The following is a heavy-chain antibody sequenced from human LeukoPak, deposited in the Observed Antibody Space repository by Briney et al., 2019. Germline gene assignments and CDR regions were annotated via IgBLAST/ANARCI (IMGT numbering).Heavy chain of an antibody. CDR2: FYYSGTT. J-gene: IGHJ5*02. CDR1: GGSISNKY. Sequence: SETLSLTCTVSGGSISNKYWSWIRQPPGMGLEWIGYFYYSGTTNYNPSLKSRVTISVDTSKNQFSLKLSSVTAADTAVYYCARVEDSGYDYRGRFDPWGQGTLVTVSS. V-gene: IGHV4-59*12. CDR3: ARVEDSGYDYRGRFDP. D-gene: IGHD5-12*01.